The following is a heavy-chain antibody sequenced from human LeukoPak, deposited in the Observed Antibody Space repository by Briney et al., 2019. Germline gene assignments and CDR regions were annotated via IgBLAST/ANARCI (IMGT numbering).Heavy chain of an antibody. CDR1: GGSFSGYY. J-gene: IGHJ4*02. V-gene: IGHV4-34*01. D-gene: IGHD1-1*01. CDR2: INHSGST. Sequence: IPSETLSLTCAVYGGSFSGYYWSWIRQPPGKGLEWIGEINHSGSTNYNPSLKSRVTISVDTSKNQFSLKLSSVTAADTAVYYCARGVVGWSNCALEYWGQGTLVTVSS. CDR3: ARGVVGWSNCALEY.